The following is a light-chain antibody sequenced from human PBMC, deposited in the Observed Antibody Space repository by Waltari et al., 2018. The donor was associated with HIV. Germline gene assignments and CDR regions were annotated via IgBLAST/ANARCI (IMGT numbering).Light chain of an antibody. V-gene: IGKV3-15*01. CDR2: GAS. J-gene: IGKJ5*01. CDR3: QQYSNWGIT. CDR1: QSAGST. Sequence: EKVMTLPPATLSVSTGERATLSCRASQSAGSTLAWYQHKAGQAPRLLIYGASTMATGIPARIRDSGSDRNVTLTISSLQSEDFGVYFCQQYSNWGITFGQGTRLDIK.